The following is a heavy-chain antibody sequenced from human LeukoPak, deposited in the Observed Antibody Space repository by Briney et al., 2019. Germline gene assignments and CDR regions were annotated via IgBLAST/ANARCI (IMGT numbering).Heavy chain of an antibody. CDR2: IHHNGNT. Sequence: SETLSLTCDVSGYSISSGYYWGWIRLPPGKGLEWIGTIHHNGNTYYNLSLKSRVTISADKPKNQFSLRLTSVTAADTAVYYCASLNFDFNFDHWGQGTLVTVSS. J-gene: IGHJ4*02. V-gene: IGHV4-38-2*01. CDR1: GYSISSGYY. CDR3: ASLNFDFNFDH. D-gene: IGHD3-3*01.